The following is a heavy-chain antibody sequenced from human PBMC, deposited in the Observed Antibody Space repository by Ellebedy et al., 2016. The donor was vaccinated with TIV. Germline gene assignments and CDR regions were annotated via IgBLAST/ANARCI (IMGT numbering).Heavy chain of an antibody. CDR2: IIPIFGTA. V-gene: IGHV1-69*13. Sequence: ASVKVSCKASGGTFSSYAISWVRQAPGQGLEWMGGIIPIFGTANYAQKFQGRVTITADESTSTAYMELRSLRSDDTAVYYCARDLGYSYGYFGYWGQGTLVTVSS. J-gene: IGHJ4*02. CDR1: GGTFSSYA. CDR3: ARDLGYSYGYFGY. D-gene: IGHD5-18*01.